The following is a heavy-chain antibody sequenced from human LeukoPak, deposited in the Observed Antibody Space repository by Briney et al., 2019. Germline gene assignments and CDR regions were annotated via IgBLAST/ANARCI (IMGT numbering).Heavy chain of an antibody. CDR1: GFTFGDYA. V-gene: IGHV3-23*01. D-gene: IGHD3-22*01. CDR2: ISGSGSST. J-gene: IGHJ5*02. Sequence: GGSLRLSCTASGFTFGDYAMTWVRQAPGKGLEWVSAISGSGSSTYYADSVKGRFTISRDNSKNTLYLQMNSLRAEDTAVYYCAKGGYYDSSGYYYDLWGQGTLVTVSS. CDR3: AKGGYYDSSGYYYDL.